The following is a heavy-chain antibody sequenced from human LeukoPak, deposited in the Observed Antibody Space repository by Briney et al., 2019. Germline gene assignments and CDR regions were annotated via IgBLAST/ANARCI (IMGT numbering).Heavy chain of an antibody. V-gene: IGHV3-15*01. D-gene: IGHD1-26*01. CDR3: TTYRTYWGFDN. J-gene: IGHJ5*02. Sequence: GGSLRLSCAASGLTFDNAWMSWVRQVPGKGLEWVGRIKGKTDGGTTDYAAPVKGRFTISRDDSKNTLYRQMNSLISEDTAVYYCTTYRTYWGFDNWGRGTLVTVSS. CDR2: IKGKTDGGTT. CDR1: GLTFDNAW.